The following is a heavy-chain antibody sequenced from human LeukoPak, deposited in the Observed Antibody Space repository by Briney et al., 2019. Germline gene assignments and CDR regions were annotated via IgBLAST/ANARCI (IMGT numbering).Heavy chain of an antibody. Sequence: SGTLSLTCAVSGGSISSSNWWSWVRQPPGKGLEWIGYIYYSGSTNYNPSLKSRVTISVDTSKNQFSLNLSSVTAADTAVYYCARDQLEFIGMYYFYYMDVWGKGTTVTVSS. D-gene: IGHD5-18*01. CDR2: IYYSGST. CDR3: ARDQLEFIGMYYFYYMDV. CDR1: GGSISSSNW. J-gene: IGHJ6*03. V-gene: IGHV4-4*02.